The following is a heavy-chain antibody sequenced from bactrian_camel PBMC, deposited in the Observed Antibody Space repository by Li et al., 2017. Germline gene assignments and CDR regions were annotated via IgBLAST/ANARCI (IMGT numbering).Heavy chain of an antibody. CDR2: FYSDGTS. CDR1: GVASARDFRENC. J-gene: IGHJ4*01. V-gene: IGHV3S53*01. CDR3: ASSQALAACDNPLAYRY. D-gene: IGHD1*01. Sequence: VQLVESGGDSVEAGGSLRLSCDASGVASARDFRENCMAWYRQAPGQEREGVATFYSDGTSFVCADSVKGRFTISRDNAKDTVYLQMNSLKPEDTAMYYCASSQALAACDNPLAYRYWGQGTQVTVS.